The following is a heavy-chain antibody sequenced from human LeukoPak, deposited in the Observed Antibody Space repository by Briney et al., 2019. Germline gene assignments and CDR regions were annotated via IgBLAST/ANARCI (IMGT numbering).Heavy chain of an antibody. J-gene: IGHJ3*02. CDR1: GYTFTSYY. CDR3: ARIRDGYNDAYDI. Sequence: ASVKVSCKASGYTFTSYYIHLVRQAPGQGFEWMAIINPSDGSTTNSQKFQGRVAMTRDTSTSTVYMELSGLRSEDTALYYCARIRDGYNDAYDIWGQGTMVTVSS. D-gene: IGHD5-24*01. CDR2: INPSDGST. V-gene: IGHV1-46*01.